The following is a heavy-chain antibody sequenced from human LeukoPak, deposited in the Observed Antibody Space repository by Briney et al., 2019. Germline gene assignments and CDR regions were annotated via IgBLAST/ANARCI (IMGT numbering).Heavy chain of an antibody. J-gene: IGHJ3*02. Sequence: PGGSLRLSCAASGFSFSTIYMSWVRQTPGQGLEWVANINVDGTAEYYVDSVKGRFTISRDNAKNSLYLQMNSQRAEDTAVYYCARDPYRFAFDIWGQGTVVLVSS. CDR3: ARDPYRFAFDI. CDR1: GFSFSTIY. CDR2: INVDGTAE. D-gene: IGHD1-26*01. V-gene: IGHV3-7*03.